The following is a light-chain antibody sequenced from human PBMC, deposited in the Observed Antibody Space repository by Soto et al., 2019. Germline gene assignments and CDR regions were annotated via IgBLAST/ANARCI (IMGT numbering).Light chain of an antibody. CDR3: AAWDDSLNGQV. CDR2: TSN. CDR1: RSNIGTNT. J-gene: IGLJ1*01. Sequence: QSVLTQSPSASGTPGQRVTISCSGSRSNIGTNTVNWYQQLPGTAPKLLIYTSNERPSGVPDRFSGSKSGTSASLAISGLQSEDEADYYCAAWDDSLNGQVFGTGTKVTVL. V-gene: IGLV1-44*01.